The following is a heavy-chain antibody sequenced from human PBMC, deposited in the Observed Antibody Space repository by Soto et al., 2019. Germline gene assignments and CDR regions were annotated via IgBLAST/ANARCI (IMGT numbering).Heavy chain of an antibody. D-gene: IGHD6-6*01. V-gene: IGHV1-69*13. CDR1: GGTFSSYA. CDR3: ARAAGIAARFSMDV. CDR2: IIPIFGTA. Sequence: ASVKVSCKASGGTFSSYAISWVRQAPGQGLEWMGGIIPIFGTANYAQKFQGRVTITADESTSTAYMELSSLRSEDTAVYYCARAAGIAARFSMDVFGQGTTVTFSS. J-gene: IGHJ6*02.